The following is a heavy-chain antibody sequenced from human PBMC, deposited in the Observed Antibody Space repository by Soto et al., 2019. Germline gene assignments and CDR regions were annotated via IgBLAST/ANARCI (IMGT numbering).Heavy chain of an antibody. Sequence: QVQLVQSGAEVKKPGSSVKVSCKASGGTFSSYTISWVRQAPGQGLEWMGRIIPILGIANYAQKFQGRVTITADKSTSTDYMELSSLRSEDTAVYYCTWGSGSYYNAYYYYYGMDVWGQGTTVTVSS. CDR1: GGTFSSYT. V-gene: IGHV1-69*02. CDR2: IIPILGIA. J-gene: IGHJ6*02. D-gene: IGHD3-10*01. CDR3: TWGSGSYYNAYYYYYGMDV.